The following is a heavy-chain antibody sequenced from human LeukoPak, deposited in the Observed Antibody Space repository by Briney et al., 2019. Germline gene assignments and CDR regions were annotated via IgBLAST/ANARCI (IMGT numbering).Heavy chain of an antibody. CDR2: ISSRSDSE. J-gene: IGHJ4*02. CDR3: ARDSTRLLGLFDQ. V-gene: IGHV3-48*01. Sequence: PGGSLRLSCASSGFTFGTYGVNWVRQAPEKRLEWVSYISSRSDSENYADSVKGRFTISRYNIRNLLYLQMNSLRAEDTAVYFCARDSTRLLGLFDQWREGPVVTTSS. D-gene: IGHD3-3*01. CDR1: GFTFGTYG.